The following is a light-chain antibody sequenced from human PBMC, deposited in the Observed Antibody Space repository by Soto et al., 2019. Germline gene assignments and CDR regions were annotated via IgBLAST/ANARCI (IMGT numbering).Light chain of an antibody. J-gene: IGKJ2*01. CDR1: QSISSY. Sequence: DIQMPQSPSSLSASVGDRVTITCRASQSISSYVNWYQQKPGKAPKLLIYAASSLQSGVPSRFRGSGSGTDFTLTISSLQPEDFATYYCQQSYSTPQTFGQGTKLEIK. CDR3: QQSYSTPQT. V-gene: IGKV1-39*01. CDR2: AAS.